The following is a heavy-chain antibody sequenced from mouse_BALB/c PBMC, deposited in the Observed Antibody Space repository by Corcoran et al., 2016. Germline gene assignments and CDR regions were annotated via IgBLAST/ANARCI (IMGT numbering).Heavy chain of an antibody. CDR2: INPYNDGT. CDR1: GYTFTSYV. D-gene: IGHD1-1*01. V-gene: IGHV1S136*01. CDR3: ARDYGSSYPAYFDY. J-gene: IGHJ2*01. Sequence: EVQLQQSGPELVKPGASVKMSCKASGYTFTSYVMHWVKQKPGQGLEWIGYINPYNDGTKYNEKFKGKATLTSDKSSSTAYMELSSLTSEDSAVYYCARDYGSSYPAYFDYWGQGTTLTVSS.